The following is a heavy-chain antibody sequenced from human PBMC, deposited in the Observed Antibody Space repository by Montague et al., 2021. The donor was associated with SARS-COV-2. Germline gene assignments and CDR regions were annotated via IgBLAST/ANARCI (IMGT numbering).Heavy chain of an antibody. CDR1: GFTFSSYA. J-gene: IGHJ6*02. CDR3: ARDLGFYGMDV. Sequence: SLRLSCAASGFTFSSYAMHWVRQAPGKGLEWVAVISYDGSNKYYADSAKGRFTISRDNSKNTLYLQMNSLRAEDTAVYYCARDLGFYGMDVWGQGTTVTVSS. V-gene: IGHV3-30*04. CDR2: ISYDGSNK.